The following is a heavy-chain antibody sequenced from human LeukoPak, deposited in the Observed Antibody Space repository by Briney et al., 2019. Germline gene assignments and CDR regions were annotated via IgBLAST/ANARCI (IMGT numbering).Heavy chain of an antibody. J-gene: IGHJ4*02. Sequence: PSESLSLTCTVSGGSISSYYWSWIRQPPGKGLEWIGYIYYSGSTNYNPSLKSRVTISVDTYKNQFSPKLSSVTAADTAVYYCASGKYSGYDLPQLFDYWGQGTLVTVSS. V-gene: IGHV4-59*01. CDR2: IYYSGST. CDR3: ASGKYSGYDLPQLFDY. D-gene: IGHD5-12*01. CDR1: GGSISSYY.